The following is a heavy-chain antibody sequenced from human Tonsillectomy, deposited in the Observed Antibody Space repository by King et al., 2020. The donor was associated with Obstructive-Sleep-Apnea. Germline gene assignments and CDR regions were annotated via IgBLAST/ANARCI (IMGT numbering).Heavy chain of an antibody. V-gene: IGHV3-30*18. CDR2: ISFDGSNK. Sequence: QVQLVESGGGVVQPGRSLRLSCAASGFTFSSYGMHWVRQAPGKGLEWVAVISFDGSNKYYSDSVKGRFTISRDNSKNPLYLQMNGLRAEDTAGYYCAKDRGAYYEILTPRDGNYYYYGMDVWGQGTTVTVSS. J-gene: IGHJ6*02. CDR3: AKDRGAYYEILTPRDGNYYYYGMDV. CDR1: GFTFSSYG. D-gene: IGHD3-9*01.